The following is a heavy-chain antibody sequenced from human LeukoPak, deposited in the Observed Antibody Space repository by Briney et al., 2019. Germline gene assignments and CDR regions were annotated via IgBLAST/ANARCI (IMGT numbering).Heavy chain of an antibody. CDR2: IYYSGST. Sequence: SETLSLTCTVSGGSISSSSYYWGWIRQPPGKGLEWIGSIYYSGSTYYNPSHKSRVTISVDTSKNQFSLKLSSVTAADTAVYYCARKAYSYGYALDSWGQGTLVTVSS. CDR1: GGSISSSSYY. J-gene: IGHJ4*02. D-gene: IGHD5-18*01. V-gene: IGHV4-39*01. CDR3: ARKAYSYGYALDS.